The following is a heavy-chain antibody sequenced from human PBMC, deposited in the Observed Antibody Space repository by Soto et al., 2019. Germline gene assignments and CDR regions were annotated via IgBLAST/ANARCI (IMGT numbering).Heavy chain of an antibody. CDR3: AATKVLSRGYYSGLDV. CDR2: IDHTPRT. D-gene: IGHD2-8*01. Sequence: QVQLQESGPGLVKPSGTLSLTCDFSGDSISSNIWWTWVRQSPGKGREWIGEIDHTPRTNDSPSLKSRLTISHDKSKDQFTLQLKSVTAAATAVYFCAATKVLSRGYYSGLDVWGQGTTVTVSS. V-gene: IGHV4-4*02. J-gene: IGHJ6*02. CDR1: GDSISSNIW.